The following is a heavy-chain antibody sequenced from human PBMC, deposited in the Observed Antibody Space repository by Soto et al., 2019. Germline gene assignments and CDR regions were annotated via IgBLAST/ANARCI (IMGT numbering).Heavy chain of an antibody. V-gene: IGHV4-39*01. J-gene: IGHJ3*02. CDR3: SRRDGDFGAFDI. D-gene: IGHD4-17*01. CDR2: IYYSGST. Sequence: PSETLSLTCTVSGGSISSSSYYWGCIRQPPGKGLEWIGSIYYSGSTYYNPSLKSRVTISVDTSKNQFSLKLSSVTAADTAVYYFSRRDGDFGAFDIWGQGTVVTVSS. CDR1: GGSISSSSYY.